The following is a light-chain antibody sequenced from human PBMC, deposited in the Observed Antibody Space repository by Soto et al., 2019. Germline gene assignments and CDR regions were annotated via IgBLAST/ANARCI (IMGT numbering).Light chain of an antibody. CDR1: QSVSSN. Sequence: EIVMTQSPATLSVSPGERATLSCRASQSVSSNLAWYQQKPGQAPRFLIYGASTRATGIPARFSGSGSGTEFTLTISGLQSEDFAVYYCQQYNNGPTFGQGTKVEIK. CDR3: QQYNNGPT. V-gene: IGKV3-15*01. CDR2: GAS. J-gene: IGKJ1*01.